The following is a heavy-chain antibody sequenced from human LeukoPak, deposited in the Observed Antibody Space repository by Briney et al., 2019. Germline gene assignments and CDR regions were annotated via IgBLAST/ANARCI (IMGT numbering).Heavy chain of an antibody. D-gene: IGHD2-15*01. CDR2: IRYDGSNK. V-gene: IGHV3-30*02. CDR3: AKDTPRGGGSTRPMRRFDY. J-gene: IGHJ4*02. Sequence: GGSLRLSCAASGFTFSSYGMHWVRQAPGKGQEWVAFIRYDGSNKYYADSVKGRFTISRDNSKNTLYLQMNSLRAEDTAVYYCAKDTPRGGGSTRPMRRFDYWGQGTLVTVSS. CDR1: GFTFSSYG.